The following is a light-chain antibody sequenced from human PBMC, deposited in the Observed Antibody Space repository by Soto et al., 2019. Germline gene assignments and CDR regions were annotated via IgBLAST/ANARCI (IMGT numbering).Light chain of an antibody. CDR1: QSISSN. V-gene: IGKV3-15*01. Sequence: EIVMTQSPANLSLSPCDRATLSCRASQSISSNLAWYQQKPGQAPRLLIYGVSSRATGVPARFSGGGSGTEFTLTMSSLQSEDFAVYYCQQYNKWPRTFGQGTKV. J-gene: IGKJ1*01. CDR2: GVS. CDR3: QQYNKWPRT.